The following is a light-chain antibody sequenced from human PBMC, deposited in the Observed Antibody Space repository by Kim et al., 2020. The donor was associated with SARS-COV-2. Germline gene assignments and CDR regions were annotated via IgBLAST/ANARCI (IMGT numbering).Light chain of an antibody. Sequence: PGQTARITCSGDALPKQYAYWYQQRPGQAPVLVIYTDNERPSGIPERFSGSSSGTTVTLTISGVQAEDEADYYCQSADSSGTYVVFGGGTKVTVL. J-gene: IGLJ2*01. V-gene: IGLV3-25*03. CDR2: TDN. CDR1: ALPKQY. CDR3: QSADSSGTYVV.